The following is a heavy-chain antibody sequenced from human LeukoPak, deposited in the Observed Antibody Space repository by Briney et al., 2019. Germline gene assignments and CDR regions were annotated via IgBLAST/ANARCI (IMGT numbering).Heavy chain of an antibody. V-gene: IGHV1-18*01. Sequence: ASVKVSCKASGYTFTRYGISWVRRAPGQRLEWMGWISAYNGHTNYTQKLQGRVTMTTDTSTSTAYMELRSLRSDDTAVYFCVRDGHRLHDYYYYYMDVWGKGTTVTVSS. D-gene: IGHD5-24*01. J-gene: IGHJ6*03. CDR1: GYTFTRYG. CDR2: ISAYNGHT. CDR3: VRDGHRLHDYYYYYMDV.